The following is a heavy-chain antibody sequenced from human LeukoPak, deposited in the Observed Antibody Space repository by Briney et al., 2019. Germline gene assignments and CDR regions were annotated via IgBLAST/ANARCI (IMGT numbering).Heavy chain of an antibody. Sequence: SETLSLTCTVSGGSISSSSYYWGWIRQPPGKGLEWIGSVYYSGSTYYNPSLKSRVTISVDTSKNQFSLKLSSVTAADTAVYYCATTYYDYVWGSYRLVARTFDLWAVAPWSLSPQ. CDR3: ATTYYDYVWGSYRLVARTFDL. J-gene: IGHJ2*01. D-gene: IGHD3-16*02. CDR2: VYYSGST. V-gene: IGHV4-39*01. CDR1: GGSISSSSYY.